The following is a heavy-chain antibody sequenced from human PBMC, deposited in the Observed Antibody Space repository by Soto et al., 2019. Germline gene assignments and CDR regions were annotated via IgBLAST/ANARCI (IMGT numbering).Heavy chain of an antibody. V-gene: IGHV3-30*18. D-gene: IGHD2-2*01. CDR1: GFTFNSYG. J-gene: IGHJ6*02. CDR3: AKDQVSIVVVPAAIPQPYYGMDV. CDR2: ISYDGSNK. Sequence: GGSLRLSCAASGFTFNSYGMHWVRQAPGKGLEWVAVISYDGSNKYYADSVKGRFTISRDNSKNTLYLQMNSLRAEDTAVYYCAKDQVSIVVVPAAIPQPYYGMDVWGQGTTVTVSS.